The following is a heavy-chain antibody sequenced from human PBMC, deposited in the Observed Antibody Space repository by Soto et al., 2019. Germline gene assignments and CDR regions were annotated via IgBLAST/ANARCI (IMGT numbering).Heavy chain of an antibody. CDR2: IYYSGST. CDR3: ARSVFP. Sequence: QVQLQESGPGLVKPSQTLSPTCTVSGGSISSGGYYWSWIRQHPGKGLEWIRYIYYSGSTYYNPALKSRVTISGDTSKSQFSLKLTCVTAADTAVDYCARSVFPWGQGTLFPVPS. CDR1: GGSISSGGYY. V-gene: IGHV4-31*03. J-gene: IGHJ5*02.